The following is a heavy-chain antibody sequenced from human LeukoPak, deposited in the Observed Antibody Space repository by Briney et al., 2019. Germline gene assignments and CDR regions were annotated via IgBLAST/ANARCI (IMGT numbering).Heavy chain of an antibody. CDR1: GFTFSNYA. CDR2: INSDGSST. CDR3: VRGIAATGNDY. Sequence: GGSLRLSCAASGFTFSNYAMSWARQAPGKGLVWVSLINSDGSSTNYADSVKGRFTISRDNAKNTLYLQMNSLRAEDTAVYYCVRGIAATGNDYWGQGTLVTVSS. D-gene: IGHD6-13*01. J-gene: IGHJ4*02. V-gene: IGHV3-74*01.